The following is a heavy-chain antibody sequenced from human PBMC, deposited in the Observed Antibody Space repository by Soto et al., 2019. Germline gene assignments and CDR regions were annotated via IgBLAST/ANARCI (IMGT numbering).Heavy chain of an antibody. D-gene: IGHD2-2*01. CDR1: GGSISSGPYS. CDR3: ARLGGYCTSTNCYGYHGMEV. J-gene: IGHJ6*02. V-gene: IGHV4-39*01. CDR2: FHYSEST. Sequence: QLQLQESGPGLVKPSETLSITCTVSGGSISSGPYSWGWIRQPPGEGLEWIGTFHYSESTHYNPSLQSRITISVDTSKNQFSMKVRSVTVADTAVYYCARLGGYCTSTNCYGYHGMEVWGQGPIVTVSS.